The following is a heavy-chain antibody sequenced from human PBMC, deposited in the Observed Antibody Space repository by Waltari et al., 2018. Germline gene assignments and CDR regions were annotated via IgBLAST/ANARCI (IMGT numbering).Heavy chain of an antibody. CDR2: ISSSSSYI. D-gene: IGHD3-10*01. Sequence: EVQLVESGGGLVKPGGSLRLPCAAPGSPSSSYTLTWVRQAPGKGLEWVSSISSSSSYIYYADSVKGRFTISRDNAKNSLYLQMNSLRAEDTAVYYCARDSLLWFGELFNAFDIWGQGTMVTVSS. J-gene: IGHJ3*02. CDR1: GSPSSSYT. CDR3: ARDSLLWFGELFNAFDI. V-gene: IGHV3-21*01.